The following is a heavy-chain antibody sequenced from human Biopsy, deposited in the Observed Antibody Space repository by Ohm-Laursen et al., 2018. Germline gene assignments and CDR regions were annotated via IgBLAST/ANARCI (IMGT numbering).Heavy chain of an antibody. CDR2: NKQTGSN. V-gene: IGHV4-34*01. Sequence: TLSLTCAVYGGSFSGYYLSWVRQTPGKGVGGIGENKQTGSNNYKPSLDSRVAISADTSKNQFSLNLYSVTAADTAVYFCARGLPRIAPMVRGRRTWFDPWGQGTLVTVSS. J-gene: IGHJ5*02. D-gene: IGHD3-10*01. CDR3: ARGLPRIAPMVRGRRTWFDP. CDR1: GGSFSGYY.